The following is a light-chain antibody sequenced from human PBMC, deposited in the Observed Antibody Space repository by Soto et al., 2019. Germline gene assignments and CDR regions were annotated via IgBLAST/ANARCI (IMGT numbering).Light chain of an antibody. V-gene: IGKV1-27*01. Sequence: DIQMTQSPSSLSASVGDRVTITCRASEDISTFLAWYQQKPGQVPKLLISSASTLQSGVPSRSSGSGSGTDFTLTISSLQPEDVSTYFCQKYNSAPFTFGQGTRLQIK. CDR1: EDISTF. J-gene: IGKJ5*01. CDR3: QKYNSAPFT. CDR2: SAS.